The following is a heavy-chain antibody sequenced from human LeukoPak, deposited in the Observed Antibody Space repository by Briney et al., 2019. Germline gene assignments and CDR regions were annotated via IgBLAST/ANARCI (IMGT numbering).Heavy chain of an antibody. CDR2: INSDGSIT. CDR1: GFTFTTYW. J-gene: IGHJ6*02. V-gene: IGHV3-74*01. CDR3: ARDAVDTANAV. Sequence: GGSLRLSCAASGFTFTTYWMHWVRQAPGKGLVWVSHINSDGSITSYADSVKGRFTISRDNAENTLYLQMNSLRAEDTAVYYCARDAVDTANAVWGQGTTVTVSS. D-gene: IGHD5-18*01.